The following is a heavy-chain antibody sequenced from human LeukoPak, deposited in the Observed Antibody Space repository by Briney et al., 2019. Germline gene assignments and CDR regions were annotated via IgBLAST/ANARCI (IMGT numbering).Heavy chain of an antibody. J-gene: IGHJ5*02. V-gene: IGHV3-33*01. Sequence: PGGSLRLSCAASGFSVSNNGIHWVRQAPGKGLEWVAVLWPDGITTRYADSVEGRFTMSRDNSKNTVYVQMNSLRAEDTAVYFCARRGGSGTFPHYFDAWGQGILVIVSS. CDR3: ARRGGSGTFPHYFDA. CDR2: LWPDGITT. D-gene: IGHD3-10*01. CDR1: GFSVSNNG.